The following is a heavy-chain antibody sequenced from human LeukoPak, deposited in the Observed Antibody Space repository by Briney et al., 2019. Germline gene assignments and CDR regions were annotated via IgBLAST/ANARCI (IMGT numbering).Heavy chain of an antibody. D-gene: IGHD2-21*02. CDR1: GFSLSTSGVG. CDR2: IYWDDDT. CDR3: AHSLYCGGDCSYFDY. Sequence: SGPTLVNPTQTLTLTCTSSGFSLSTSGVGVAWIRQPPGKALERLALIYWDDDTRYSPSLKSRLTITNDTSKNQVVLTMTNMDPVDTATYYCAHSLYCGGDCSYFDYWGQGTLVTVSS. J-gene: IGHJ4*02. V-gene: IGHV2-5*02.